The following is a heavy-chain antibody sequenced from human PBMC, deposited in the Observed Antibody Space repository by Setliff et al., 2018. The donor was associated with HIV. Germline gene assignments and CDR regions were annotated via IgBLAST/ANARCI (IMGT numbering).Heavy chain of an antibody. CDR2: IKSKTDGGTT. J-gene: IGHJ4*02. D-gene: IGHD2-21*01. Sequence: ETLRLSCAASGFTFSNAWMSWVRQAPGKGLEWVGRIKSKTDGGTTDYAAPVKGRFTISRDDSKNTLYLQMNSLKIEGTAVYYCTTGTRLVDWGQGALVTVSS. CDR3: TTGTRLVD. V-gene: IGHV3-15*01. CDR1: GFTFSNAW.